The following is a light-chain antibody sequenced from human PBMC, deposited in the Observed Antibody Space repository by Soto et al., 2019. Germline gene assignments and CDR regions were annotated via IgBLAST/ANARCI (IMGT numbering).Light chain of an antibody. J-gene: IGKJ1*01. CDR1: QSVDSN. CDR2: GAS. CDR3: QQYNNWPPWT. Sequence: EIVLTQSPGTLSLSPGERATLSCRASQSVDSNLAWYQQKPGQAPRLLIYGASSRATVIPDRFSGSGSGTDFTLTISSLQSEDFAVYYCQQYNNWPPWTFGQGTKVDI. V-gene: IGKV3D-15*01.